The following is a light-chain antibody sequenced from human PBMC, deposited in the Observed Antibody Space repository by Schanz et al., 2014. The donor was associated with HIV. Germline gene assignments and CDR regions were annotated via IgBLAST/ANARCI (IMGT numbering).Light chain of an antibody. CDR1: NRDIGTYDF. CDR3: SSHSATAPYVI. V-gene: IGLV2-14*02. Sequence: QSALTQPASVSGSLGQSITISCTGTNRDIGTYDFVSWYQQHPGTAPKLMIYEGSKRPSGVSHRFSGSKSDNTAALTISGLQTEDEAEYYCSSHSATAPYVIFGGGTKLTVL. J-gene: IGLJ2*01. CDR2: EGS.